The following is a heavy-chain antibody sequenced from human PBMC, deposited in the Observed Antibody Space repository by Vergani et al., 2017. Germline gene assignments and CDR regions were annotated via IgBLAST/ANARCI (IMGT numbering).Heavy chain of an antibody. CDR3: AKASEEYSSSSDAFDI. D-gene: IGHD6-6*01. Sequence: QVQLVESGGGVVQPGESLRLSCAASGFPFSTYGMHWVRQAPGKGLEWVAFIQKDGIDKFYADSVRGRFTISRDNSKNTLYLQMNSLRAEDTAVYYCAKASEEYSSSSDAFDIWGQRTMVTVSS. CDR2: IQKDGIDK. J-gene: IGHJ3*02. CDR1: GFPFSTYG. V-gene: IGHV3-30*02.